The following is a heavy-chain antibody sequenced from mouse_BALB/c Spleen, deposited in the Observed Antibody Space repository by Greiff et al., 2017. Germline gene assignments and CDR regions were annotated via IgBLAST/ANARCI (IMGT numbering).Heavy chain of an antibody. Sequence: EVHLVESGGGLVQPGGSLKLSCAASGFTFSSYTMSWVRQTPEKRLEWVAYISNGGGSTYYPDTVKGRFTISRDNAKNTLYLQMSSLKSEDTAMYYCAGAYYRYDWYFDVWGAGTTVTVSS. D-gene: IGHD2-14*01. CDR3: AGAYYRYDWYFDV. CDR1: GFTFSSYT. J-gene: IGHJ1*01. V-gene: IGHV5-12-2*01. CDR2: ISNGGGST.